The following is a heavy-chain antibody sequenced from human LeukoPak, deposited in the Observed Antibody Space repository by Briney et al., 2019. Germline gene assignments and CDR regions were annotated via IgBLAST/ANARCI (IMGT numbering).Heavy chain of an antibody. V-gene: IGHV3-23*01. CDR3: AKAIGDYVAFDI. CDR2: ISGSGGST. CDR1: GFTFSSYA. Sequence: PGGSLRLSCAASGFTFSSYAMSWVRQAPGKGLEWVSAISGSGGSTYYADSVKGRFTISRDNSKNTLYLQMNSLRAEDTAVYFCAKAIGDYVAFDIWGQGTMVTVSS. J-gene: IGHJ3*02. D-gene: IGHD4-17*01.